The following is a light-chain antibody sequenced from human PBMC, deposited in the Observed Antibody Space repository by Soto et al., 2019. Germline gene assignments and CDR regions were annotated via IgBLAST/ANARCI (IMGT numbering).Light chain of an antibody. CDR2: SIN. Sequence: SVLTQPPSASGPPGQRVTISCSGSRSNIGSNCVYWYQQLPGRAPNLLIYSINQRPSGVPDRFSGSKSGTSASLAISGLRSEYEADYYCAAWDDSLSGYVFGTGTKVTVL. J-gene: IGLJ1*01. CDR3: AAWDDSLSGYV. CDR1: RSNIGSNC. V-gene: IGLV1-47*02.